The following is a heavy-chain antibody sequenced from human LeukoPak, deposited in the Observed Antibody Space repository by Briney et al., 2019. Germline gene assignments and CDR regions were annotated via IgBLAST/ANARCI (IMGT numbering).Heavy chain of an antibody. CDR2: ISYDGSNK. D-gene: IGHD4-17*01. V-gene: IGHV3-30*04. Sequence: GRSLRLSCAASGVTFSSYARHWVRQAPGKGLEWVAVISYDGSNKYYADSVKGRFTISRDNSKNMLYLQMNSLRAEDTAVYYCARALYGDYENYFDYWGQGTLVTVSS. CDR3: ARALYGDYENYFDY. CDR1: GVTFSSYA. J-gene: IGHJ4*02.